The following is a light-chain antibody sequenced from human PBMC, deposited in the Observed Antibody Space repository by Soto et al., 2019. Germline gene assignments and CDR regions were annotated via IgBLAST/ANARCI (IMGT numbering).Light chain of an antibody. CDR2: GAS. J-gene: IGKJ1*01. CDR1: QGIGTE. CDR3: LKDFSYPRT. V-gene: IGKV1-6*02. Sequence: AIQMTQSPSSLSASVGDRVTITCRASQGIGTELGWYQLKPGKAPKLLVYGASTLQSGVLPRFSGSGSGTDFTLTISSLQPDDFATYYCLKDFSYPRTFGQGTKVDIK.